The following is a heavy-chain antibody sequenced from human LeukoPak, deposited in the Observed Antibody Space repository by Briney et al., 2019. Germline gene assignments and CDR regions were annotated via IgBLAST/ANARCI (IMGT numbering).Heavy chain of an antibody. CDR1: GFSFSSTS. CDR3: ATELGGSYGY. Sequence: GGSLRLSCATSGFSFSSTSLNWVRQAPGKGLQYVSSIDTSSYTYYADSVKGRFTISRDNAKNSLYLQMNSLRSEDTAVYYCATELGGSYGYWGQGTLVTVSS. J-gene: IGHJ4*02. V-gene: IGHV3-21*04. CDR2: IDTSSYT. D-gene: IGHD1-26*01.